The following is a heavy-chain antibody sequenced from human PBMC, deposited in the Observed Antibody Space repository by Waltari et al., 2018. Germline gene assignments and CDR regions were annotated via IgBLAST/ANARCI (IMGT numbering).Heavy chain of an antibody. CDR3: ARSRSYGSDISD. J-gene: IGHJ4*02. CDR1: GGFISRHY. D-gene: IGHD3-10*01. CDR2: IYYSGST. Sequence: QVQLQVSAPGVVKPSVTLSPTCTVSGGFISRHYWRWIRRPPGKGLEWIGYIYYSGSTNYTPSLKSRVTISVDTSKNQFSLKLSSVTAADTAVYYCARSRSYGSDISDWGQGTLVTVSS. V-gene: IGHV4-59*11.